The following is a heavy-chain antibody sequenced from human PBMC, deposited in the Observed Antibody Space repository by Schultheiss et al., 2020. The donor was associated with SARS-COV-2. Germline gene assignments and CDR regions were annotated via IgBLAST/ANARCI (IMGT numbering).Heavy chain of an antibody. Sequence: SQTLSLTCTVSGGSISSGGYYWSWIRQHPGKGLEWIGYIYYSGTTYCNPSLKSRVTMSADTPKSQFCLQVTSVTAADTAVYYCARDHPTYYYGSGSYGWYYYYGMDVWGQGTTVTVSS. CDR2: IYYSGTT. V-gene: IGHV4-31*03. J-gene: IGHJ6*02. D-gene: IGHD3-10*01. CDR1: GGSISSGGYY. CDR3: ARDHPTYYYGSGSYGWYYYYGMDV.